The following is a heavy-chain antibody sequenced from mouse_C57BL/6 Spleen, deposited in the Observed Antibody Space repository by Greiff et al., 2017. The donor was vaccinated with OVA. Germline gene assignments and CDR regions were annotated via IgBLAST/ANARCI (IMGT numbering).Heavy chain of an antibody. CDR3: ARGRYGSSYDWYFDV. CDR1: GFTFSDYY. J-gene: IGHJ1*03. Sequence: EVQVVESEGGLVQPGSSMKLSCTASGFTFSDYYMAWVRQVPEKGLEWVANINYDGSSTYYLDSLKSRFIISRDNAKNILYLQMSSLKSEDTATYYCARGRYGSSYDWYFDVWGTGTTVTVSS. D-gene: IGHD1-1*01. V-gene: IGHV5-16*01. CDR2: INYDGSST.